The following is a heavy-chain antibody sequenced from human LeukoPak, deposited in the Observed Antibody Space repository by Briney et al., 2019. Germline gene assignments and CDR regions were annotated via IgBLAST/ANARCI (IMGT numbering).Heavy chain of an antibody. Sequence: PSETLSLTCAVYGGSFSGYYWSWLRQPPGKGLEWIGEINHSGSTNYNPSLKSRVTISVDTSKNQFSLKLSSVTAADTAVYYCAAYGPSTAHDYWGQGTLVTVSS. D-gene: IGHD3-10*01. CDR1: GGSFSGYY. J-gene: IGHJ4*02. V-gene: IGHV4-34*01. CDR3: AAYGPSTAHDY. CDR2: INHSGST.